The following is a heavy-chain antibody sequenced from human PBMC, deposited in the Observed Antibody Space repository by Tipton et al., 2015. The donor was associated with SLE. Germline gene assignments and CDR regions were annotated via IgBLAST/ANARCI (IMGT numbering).Heavy chain of an antibody. CDR3: ARPYYHDSSDYRPLAF. CDR2: IKQDGSEK. J-gene: IGHJ4*02. CDR1: GFTFSSYW. D-gene: IGHD3-22*01. Sequence: SLRLSCAASGFTFSSYWMSWVRQAPGKGLEWVANIKQDGSEKYYVDSVKGRFTIFRDNAKSSLYLQMNSLRAEDTAVYYCARPYYHDSSDYRPLAFWGQGTLVTVSS. V-gene: IGHV3-7*01.